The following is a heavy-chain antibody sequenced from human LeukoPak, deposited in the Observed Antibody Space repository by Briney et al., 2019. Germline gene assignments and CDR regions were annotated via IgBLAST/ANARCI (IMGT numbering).Heavy chain of an antibody. Sequence: SATLSLTCNVFGVSISNYFWSWLRQPAGKGLEWIGRFYASGTTYYNPSLRSRVTLSMDTSRNHFSLKLTSVTAADTAVYYCARTHCGGGSCDTFDPWGQGTLVTVSS. CDR3: ARTHCGGGSCDTFDP. CDR2: FYASGTT. D-gene: IGHD2-21*01. CDR1: GVSISNYF. J-gene: IGHJ5*02. V-gene: IGHV4-4*07.